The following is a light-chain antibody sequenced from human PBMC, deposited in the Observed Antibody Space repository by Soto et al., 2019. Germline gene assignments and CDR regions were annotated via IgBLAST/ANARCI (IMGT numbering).Light chain of an antibody. V-gene: IGKV3-20*01. Sequence: EIVMTQYTATLSVSPGERATLSCRASQSVGNNLAWYRQKPGQAPRLLIYAASSRATGIPDRFIGSGSGTDFTLTISRLEPDDSAVYYCHHYDSSPPYTFGQGTRLEI. CDR1: QSVGNN. J-gene: IGKJ5*01. CDR3: HHYDSSPPYT. CDR2: AAS.